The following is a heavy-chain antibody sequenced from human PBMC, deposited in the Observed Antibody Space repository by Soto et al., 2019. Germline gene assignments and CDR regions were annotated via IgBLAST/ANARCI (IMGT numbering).Heavy chain of an antibody. CDR1: GGSISSGGYY. J-gene: IGHJ4*01. CDR3: GRGVTETKGSFVN. D-gene: IGHD1-20*01. CDR2: IYYSGST. Sequence: SETLSLTCTVSGGSISSGGYYWSWIRQHPGKGLEWIGYIYYSGSTYYNPSLKSRVTISVDTSKNQFSLKLSSVTAADTAVYYCGRGVTETKGSFVNGGQETLVTVS. V-gene: IGHV4-31*03.